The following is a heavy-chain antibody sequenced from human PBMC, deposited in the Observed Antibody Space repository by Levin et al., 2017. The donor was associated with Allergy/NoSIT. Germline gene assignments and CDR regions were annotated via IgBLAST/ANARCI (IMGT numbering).Heavy chain of an antibody. V-gene: IGHV1-58*02. J-gene: IGHJ4*02. CDR1: GFTFTNSA. CDR3: AAEPRYGDYESVDGVFDY. Sequence: KISCKASGFTFTNSAMQWVRQARGQRLEWIGWIVVGSGNTNYAQKFQERVTITRDMSTSTAYMELSSLRSEDTAVYYCAAEPRYGDYESVDGVFDYWGQGTLVTVSS. CDR2: IVVGSGNT. D-gene: IGHD4-17*01.